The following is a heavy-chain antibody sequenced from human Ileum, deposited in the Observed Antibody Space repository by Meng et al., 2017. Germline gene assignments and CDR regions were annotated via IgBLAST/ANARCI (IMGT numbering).Heavy chain of an antibody. CDR3: ARGGAVAGVWWYFDL. CDR1: GGSISNTNYY. V-gene: IGHV4-39*07. Sequence: QLPLQESGPGLVKPSETLSLTCTVSGGSISNTNYYWAWIRQPPGKGLEWIGRMSYSGSTYFNPPLKSRVAISVDTSNNQVSLKLSFVTAADTAVYYCARGGAVAGVWWYFDLWGRGTLVTVSS. D-gene: IGHD6-19*01. J-gene: IGHJ2*01. CDR2: MSYSGST.